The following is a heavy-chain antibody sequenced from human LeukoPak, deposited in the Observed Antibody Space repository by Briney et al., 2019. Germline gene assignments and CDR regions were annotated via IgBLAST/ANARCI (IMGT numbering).Heavy chain of an antibody. CDR3: ARDLYYYDSSGYYFYY. CDR2: IIPILGIA. CDR1: GYTFTSYY. J-gene: IGHJ4*02. Sequence: ASVKVSCKASGYTFTSYYMHWVRQAPGQGLEWMGRIIPILGIANYAQKFQGRVTITADKSTSTAYMELSSLRSEDTAVYYCARDLYYYDSSGYYFYYWGQGTLVTVSS. V-gene: IGHV1-69*04. D-gene: IGHD3-22*01.